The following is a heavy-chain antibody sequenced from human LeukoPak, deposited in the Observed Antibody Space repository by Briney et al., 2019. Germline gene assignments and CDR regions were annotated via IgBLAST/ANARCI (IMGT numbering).Heavy chain of an antibody. D-gene: IGHD2-2*01. CDR1: GFTVSSIY. V-gene: IGHV3-53*01. CDR3: ASVDSYAYYFDY. CDR2: IYSGGST. Sequence: PGGSLRLSCAASGFTVSSIYMSWVRQAPGKGLEWVSVIYSGGSTYYADSVKGRFTISRDNSKNTLYLQMNSLRAEDTAVYYCASVDSYAYYFDYWGQGTLVTVSS. J-gene: IGHJ4*02.